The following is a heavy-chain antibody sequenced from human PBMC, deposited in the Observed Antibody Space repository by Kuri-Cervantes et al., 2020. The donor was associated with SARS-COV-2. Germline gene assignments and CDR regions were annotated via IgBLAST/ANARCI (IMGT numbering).Heavy chain of an antibody. V-gene: IGHV3-23*01. D-gene: IGHD6-19*01. J-gene: IGHJ6*02. CDR2: ISGSGGST. CDR1: GFTFSSYA. Sequence: GESLKISCAASGFTFSSYAMSWVRQAPGKGLEWVSAISGSGGSTYYADSVKGRLTISRDDSKNTAYLQMNSLKTEDTAVYYCTSPRIAVAGLYYYYGMDVWGQGTTVTVSS. CDR3: TSPRIAVAGLYYYYGMDV.